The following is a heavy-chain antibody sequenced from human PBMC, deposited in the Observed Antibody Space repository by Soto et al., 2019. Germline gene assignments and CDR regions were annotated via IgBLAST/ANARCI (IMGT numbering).Heavy chain of an antibody. CDR3: AKGTMVRGVIYYYYGMDV. CDR1: GFTFSSYA. D-gene: IGHD3-10*01. J-gene: IGHJ6*02. CDR2: IIGSGGST. Sequence: EVQLLESGGGLVQPGGSLRLSCAASGFTFSSYAMSWVRQAPGKGLEWVSAIIGSGGSTYYADSVKGRFTISRDNSKNTLYLQMNSLRAEDTAVYYCAKGTMVRGVIYYYYGMDVWGQGTTVTVSS. V-gene: IGHV3-23*01.